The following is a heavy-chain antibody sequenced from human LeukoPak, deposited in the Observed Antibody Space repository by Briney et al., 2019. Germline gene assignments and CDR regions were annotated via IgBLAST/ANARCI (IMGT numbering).Heavy chain of an antibody. J-gene: IGHJ4*02. Sequence: PGGSLRLSCAASRFTFSNYGMHWVRQAPGKGLEWVTFIRFDGTNKYYADSVKGRFTISRDNSKNTLYLQMNSLRAEDTAVYYCAKDYWLHGSYSSRYFDYWGQGTLVTVSS. CDR1: RFTFSNYG. V-gene: IGHV3-30*02. CDR2: IRFDGTNK. CDR3: AKDYWLHGSYSSRYFDY. D-gene: IGHD1-26*01.